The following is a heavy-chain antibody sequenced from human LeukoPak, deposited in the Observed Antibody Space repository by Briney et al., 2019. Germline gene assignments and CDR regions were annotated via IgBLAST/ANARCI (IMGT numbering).Heavy chain of an antibody. Sequence: GGSLRLSCTASGFTFGDYAMSWVRQAPGKGLEWVSAISGSGGSTYYADSVKGRFTISRDNSKNTLYLQMNSLRAEDTAVYYCAKVRSGTKYYYYYMDVWGKGTTVTISS. D-gene: IGHD2-8*01. J-gene: IGHJ6*03. CDR3: AKVRSGTKYYYYYMDV. V-gene: IGHV3-23*01. CDR1: GFTFGDYA. CDR2: ISGSGGST.